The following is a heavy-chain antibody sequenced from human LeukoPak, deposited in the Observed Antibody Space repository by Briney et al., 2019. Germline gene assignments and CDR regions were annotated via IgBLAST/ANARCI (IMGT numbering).Heavy chain of an antibody. Sequence: SETLSLACAVYGGSFSGYYWSWIRQPPGKGLEWIGEINHSGSTNYNPSLKSRVTISVDTSKNQFSLKLSSVTAADTAVYYCAREGVVATIGDDYWGQGTLVTVSS. J-gene: IGHJ4*02. V-gene: IGHV4-34*01. CDR3: AREGVVATIGDDY. CDR1: GGSFSGYY. D-gene: IGHD5-12*01. CDR2: INHSGST.